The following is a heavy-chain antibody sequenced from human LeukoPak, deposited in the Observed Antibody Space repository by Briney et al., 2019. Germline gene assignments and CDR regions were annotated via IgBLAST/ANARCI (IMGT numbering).Heavy chain of an antibody. CDR2: IYYSGST. D-gene: IGHD3-10*01. CDR3: ARDLNPYGSGVDYYYGMDV. J-gene: IGHJ6*02. CDR1: GGSISSGDYY. V-gene: IGHV4-30-4*01. Sequence: SESLSLTCTVSGGSISSGDYYWSWVRQPPGKGLEWIGYIYYSGSTYYNPSLKSRVAISVDTSKNQFSLKLSSVTAADTAVYYCARDLNPYGSGVDYYYGMDVWGQGTTVTVSS.